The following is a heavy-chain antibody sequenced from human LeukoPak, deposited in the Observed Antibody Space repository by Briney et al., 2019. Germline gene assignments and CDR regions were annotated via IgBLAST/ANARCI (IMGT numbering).Heavy chain of an antibody. CDR2: ISSNGGST. D-gene: IGHD6-13*01. V-gene: IGHV3-64*04. CDR3: ARWYSSSWAFDY. Sequence: GGSLRLSCSASGFTFRTFGMHWVRQAPGKGLEYVSAISSNGGSTYYADSVKGRFTISRDNSKNTLYLQMNSLRAEDTAVYYCARWYSSSWAFDYWGQGTLVTVSS. CDR1: GFTFRTFG. J-gene: IGHJ4*02.